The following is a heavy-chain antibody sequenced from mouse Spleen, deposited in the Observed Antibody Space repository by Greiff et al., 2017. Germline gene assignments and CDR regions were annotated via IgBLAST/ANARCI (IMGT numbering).Heavy chain of an antibody. J-gene: IGHJ4*01. Sequence: EVKVVESGGGLVKPGGSLKLSCAASGFTFSDYGMHWVRQAPEKGLEWVAYISSGSSTIYYADTVKGRFTISRDNAKNTLFLQMTSLRSEDTAMYYCARGGFYYGSREAMDYWGQGTSVTVSS. V-gene: IGHV5-17*01. CDR3: ARGGFYYGSREAMDY. CDR1: GFTFSDYG. D-gene: IGHD1-1*01. CDR2: ISSGSSTI.